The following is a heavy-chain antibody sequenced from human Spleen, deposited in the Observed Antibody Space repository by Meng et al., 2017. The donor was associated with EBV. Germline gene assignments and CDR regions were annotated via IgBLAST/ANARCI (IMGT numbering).Heavy chain of an antibody. J-gene: IGHJ4*02. D-gene: IGHD5-24*01. Sequence: VPLQQGGAGLLKPSETLSLTCPVAGGSFSAYYWIWIRQPPGKGLELIGEINQSGSIYYNPSLMGRVTLSLDTSKNHFSLELRSVTAADTAVYFCARGTETVATIYYFDSWGQGTLVTVSS. V-gene: IGHV4-34*01. CDR1: GGSFSAYY. CDR3: ARGTETVATIYYFDS. CDR2: INQSGSI.